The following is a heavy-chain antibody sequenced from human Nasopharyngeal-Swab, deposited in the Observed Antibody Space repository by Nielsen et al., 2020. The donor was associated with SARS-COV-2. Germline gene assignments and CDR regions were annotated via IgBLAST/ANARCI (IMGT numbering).Heavy chain of an antibody. J-gene: IGHJ2*01. CDR2: IGSTGGST. CDR3: AKDRGCSGGSCYVHWYFDL. V-gene: IGHV3-23*01. D-gene: IGHD2-15*01. Sequence: GGSLRLSCAASGFTFSGYAMSWVRQAPGKGLEWVSAIGSTGGSTYYADSVKGQFTISGDNSKNTLYLQMNSLRAEDTAVYYCAKDRGCSGGSCYVHWYFDLWGRGTLVTVSS. CDR1: GFTFSGYA.